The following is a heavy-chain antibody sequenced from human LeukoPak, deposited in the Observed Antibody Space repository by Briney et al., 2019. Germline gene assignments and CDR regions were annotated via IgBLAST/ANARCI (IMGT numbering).Heavy chain of an antibody. Sequence: GGSLRLSCAASGFTVSSNYMSWVRQAPGKGLEWVSLIYNGGSTKYADAVKGRFTISRDNSKNTLYLQMNSLRAEDTAVYYCARDYYDSSGYYSLVYWGQGALVTVSA. D-gene: IGHD3-22*01. CDR3: ARDYYDSSGYYSLVY. J-gene: IGHJ4*02. V-gene: IGHV3-66*01. CDR2: IYNGGST. CDR1: GFTVSSNY.